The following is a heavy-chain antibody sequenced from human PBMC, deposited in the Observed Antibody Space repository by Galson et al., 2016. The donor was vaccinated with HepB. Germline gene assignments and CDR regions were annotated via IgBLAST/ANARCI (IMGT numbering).Heavy chain of an antibody. Sequence: SVKVSCKVSGYTLTELSMHWVRQAPGKGLEWMGGFDPESGETVYARKFQGRVTVTEDTFTDTSYMELSSLRSEDTAVYYCATDPPGYCTTTSCYSGVDYWGQGTLVTVSS. V-gene: IGHV1-24*01. J-gene: IGHJ4*02. D-gene: IGHD2-2*02. CDR2: FDPESGET. CDR3: ATDPPGYCTTTSCYSGVDY. CDR1: GYTLTELS.